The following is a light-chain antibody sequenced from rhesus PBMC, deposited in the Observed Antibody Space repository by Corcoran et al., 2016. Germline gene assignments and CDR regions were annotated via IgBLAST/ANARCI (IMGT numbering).Light chain of an antibody. CDR3: MQGTHLPPT. CDR1: QSLLQVDGKTY. V-gene: IGKV2S8*01. J-gene: IGKJ1*01. CDR2: QVS. Sequence: DVVMTQSPLSLPITPGQPASISCRSSQSLLQVDGKTYLNWFQQKPGQPPRRLIYQVSNRDSGVPDRFSGSGAGTDFTIKISRVEAEDVGVYYWMQGTHLPPTFGQGTKVAIK.